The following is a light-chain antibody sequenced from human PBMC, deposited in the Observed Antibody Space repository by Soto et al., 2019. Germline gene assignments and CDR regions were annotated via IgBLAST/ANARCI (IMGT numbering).Light chain of an antibody. V-gene: IGKV3-20*01. CDR2: GAS. J-gene: IGKJ3*01. CDR3: QQYVYSLFT. CDR1: QSVSSSY. Sequence: EIVLTQSPGTLSLSPGERATLSCRASQSVSSSYLTWYQQKPGQAPRLLIYGASGRATGIPDRFSGSGSGTDFTLTISRLEPEDFAVYYCQQYVYSLFTCGPGTKVDI.